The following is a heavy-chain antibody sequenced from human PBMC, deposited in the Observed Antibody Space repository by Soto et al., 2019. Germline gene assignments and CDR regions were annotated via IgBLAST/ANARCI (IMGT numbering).Heavy chain of an antibody. CDR2: INPNVVGT. CDR3: ARGGREVPRIPYDT. D-gene: IGHD3-16*01. Sequence: QVQLVQSGAEVKKPGASVYVSCKASGYTFSDYYVHWVRQAPGQGLEWVGWINPNVVGTNYARKFQGRVTMTRDTSISTVYMKLTRLSPDDTAIYYCARGGREVPRIPYDTWGQGTRVTVSS. CDR1: GYTFSDYY. J-gene: IGHJ5*02. V-gene: IGHV1-2*02.